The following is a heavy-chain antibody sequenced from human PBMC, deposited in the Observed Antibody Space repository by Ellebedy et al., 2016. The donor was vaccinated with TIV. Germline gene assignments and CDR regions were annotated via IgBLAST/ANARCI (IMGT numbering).Heavy chain of an antibody. D-gene: IGHD6-6*01. Sequence: MPSETLSLTCNVSGGSISSYYWSWIRQPPGKGLEWIGYIYYSGSTNYNPSLKSRVTISVDTSQNQFSLKLSSVTAADTAVDYCARQTSRGARREVKYYGMDVWGQGTTVTVSS. CDR2: IYYSGST. CDR1: GGSISSYY. CDR3: ARQTSRGARREVKYYGMDV. V-gene: IGHV4-59*08. J-gene: IGHJ6*02.